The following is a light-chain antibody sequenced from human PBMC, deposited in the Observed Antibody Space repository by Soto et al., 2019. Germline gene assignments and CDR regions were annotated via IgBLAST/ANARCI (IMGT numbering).Light chain of an antibody. CDR1: QSVSSSY. J-gene: IGKJ4*01. CDR2: GAA. CDR3: RQHGSSPLT. Sequence: EIVLTQSPGTLSLSPGERATLSCRASQSVSSSYLAWYQHKPGQAPRLPIHGAARGATGIPDRFCGSGSVTAFTLTIRRLEPEDFAVYYCRQHGSSPLTFGGGTKVDIK. V-gene: IGKV3-20*01.